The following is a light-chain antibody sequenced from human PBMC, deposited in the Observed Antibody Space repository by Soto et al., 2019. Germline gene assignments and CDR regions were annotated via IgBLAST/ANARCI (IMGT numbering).Light chain of an antibody. J-gene: IGKJ4*01. CDR2: GAS. CDR3: QQYGSSPFT. Sequence: EIVLTQSPATLSLSPGERATLSCRASQSFSSYLAWYQQKPGQAPRLLIYGASSRATGIPDRFSGSGSGTDFTLTISRLEPEDFAVYYCQQYGSSPFTFGGGTKVDIK. CDR1: QSFSSY. V-gene: IGKV3-20*01.